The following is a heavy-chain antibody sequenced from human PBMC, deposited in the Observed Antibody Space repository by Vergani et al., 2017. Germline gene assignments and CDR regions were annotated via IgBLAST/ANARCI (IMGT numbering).Heavy chain of an antibody. Sequence: QVQLQQWGAGLLKPSETLSLTCAVYGGSFSGYYWSWIRQPPGKGLEWIGEINHSGSTNYNPSLKSRVTISVDTSKNQFSLKLSSVTAADTAVYYCARGSVGTMVRGNQTFDYWGQGTLVTVSS. CDR2: INHSGST. CDR1: GGSFSGYY. CDR3: ARGSVGTMVRGNQTFDY. V-gene: IGHV4-34*01. J-gene: IGHJ4*02. D-gene: IGHD3-10*01.